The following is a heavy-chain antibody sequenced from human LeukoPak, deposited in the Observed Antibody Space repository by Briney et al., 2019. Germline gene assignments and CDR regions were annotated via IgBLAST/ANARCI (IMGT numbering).Heavy chain of an antibody. CDR1: GFTFSHYW. CDR3: ARERVRGAYYYYYYMDV. V-gene: IGHV3-7*01. CDR2: INTDGSEK. Sequence: GGSLRLSCAASGFTFSHYWMSWVRQAPGKGLEWVANINTDGSEKYHVDSVKGRFTISRDNAKNSLYLQMNSLRAEDTAVYYCARERVRGAYYYYYYMDVWGKGTTVTVSS. J-gene: IGHJ6*03. D-gene: IGHD3-10*01.